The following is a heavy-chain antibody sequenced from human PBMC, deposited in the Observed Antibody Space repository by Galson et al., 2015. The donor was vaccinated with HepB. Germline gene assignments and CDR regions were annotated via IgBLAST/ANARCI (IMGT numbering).Heavy chain of an antibody. D-gene: IGHD2-8*02. CDR1: GGSISSSRYY. J-gene: IGHJ5*02. Sequence: ETLSLTCTVSGGSISSSRYYWGWIRQPPGKGLEWIGSIYYSGSTYYNPSLKSRITISVDTSKNQFSPKLSSVTAADTAVYYCARQIKADTWSPRPNWFDPWGQGTLVTVSS. V-gene: IGHV4-39*01. CDR3: ARQIKADTWSPRPNWFDP. CDR2: IYYSGST.